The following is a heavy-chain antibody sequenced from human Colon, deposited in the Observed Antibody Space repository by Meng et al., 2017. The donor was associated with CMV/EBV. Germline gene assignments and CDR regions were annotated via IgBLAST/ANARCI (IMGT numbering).Heavy chain of an antibody. CDR3: ITDDTGHDWGY. J-gene: IGHJ4*02. Sequence: QLEVCGVGFVNAGESLGASCAASGIPFTNAWMTWVRQAPGKGREWVVRIKSKRDGETADYGEPVKGRFTISIDDSKSMLYLQMNSLKPEDTAVYFCITDDTGHDWGYWGRGTLVTVSS. CDR2: IKSKRDGETA. D-gene: IGHD5-12*01. V-gene: IGHV3-15*01. CDR1: GIPFTNAW.